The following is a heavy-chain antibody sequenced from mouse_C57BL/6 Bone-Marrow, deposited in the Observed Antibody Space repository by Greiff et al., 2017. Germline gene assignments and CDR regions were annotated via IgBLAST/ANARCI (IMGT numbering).Heavy chain of an antibody. D-gene: IGHD1-1*01. V-gene: IGHV1-9*01. CDR1: GYTFTAYW. CDR2: ILPGSGST. CDR3: FDGSSFDD. J-gene: IGHJ2*01. Sequence: QVQLQQSGAELMKPGASVKLSCKATGYTFTAYWIKWVKQRPGHGLEWIGEILPGSGSTNYNVKFKGKATFTADTSSNTAYMQLSSLTTEDSAIYYCFDGSSFDDWGQGTTLTVSS.